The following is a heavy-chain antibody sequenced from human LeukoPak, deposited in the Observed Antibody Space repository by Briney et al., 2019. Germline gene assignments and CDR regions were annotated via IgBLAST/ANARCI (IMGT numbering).Heavy chain of an antibody. J-gene: IGHJ4*02. V-gene: IGHV1-69*05. CDR3: ARAPVTYYDILTGYPFDY. CDR1: GGTFSSYA. CDR2: IIPIFGTA. D-gene: IGHD3-9*01. Sequence: SVKVSCKASGGTFSSYAISWVRQAPGQGLEWMGGIIPIFGTANYAQKFQGRVTITTDESTSTAYIELSSLRSEDTAVYYCARAPVTYYDILTGYPFDYWGQGTLVTVSS.